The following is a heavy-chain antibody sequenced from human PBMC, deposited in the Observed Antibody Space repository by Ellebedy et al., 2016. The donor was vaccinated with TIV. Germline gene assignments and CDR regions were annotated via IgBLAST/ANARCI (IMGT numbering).Heavy chain of an antibody. CDR1: GFSLSTYR. CDR2: ILGGSTYI. J-gene: IGHJ4*02. Sequence: GESLKISCAASGFSLSTYRMNWVRQAPGKGLEWVSSILGGSTYIYYADSVKGRFTISRDNAKNSLYLQMNSLRAEDTAVYYCARDFDCSSATCYDGGFDYWGQGTLVTVSS. D-gene: IGHD2-2*01. CDR3: ARDFDCSSATCYDGGFDY. V-gene: IGHV3-21*01.